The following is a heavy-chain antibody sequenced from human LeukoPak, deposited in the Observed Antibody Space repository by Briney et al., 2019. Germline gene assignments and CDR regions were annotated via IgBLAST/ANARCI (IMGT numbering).Heavy chain of an antibody. CDR2: ISGDGRST. D-gene: IGHD2-2*01. Sequence: GGSLRLSCAASEFTFSSYWMHWVRQAPGKGLVWVSRISGDGRSTSYADSVKGRFTISRDNAKNTMYLQMNSLRAEDTAVYYCARDLRSASEYDVFDIWGQGTKVTVSS. CDR1: EFTFSSYW. V-gene: IGHV3-74*01. CDR3: ARDLRSASEYDVFDI. J-gene: IGHJ3*02.